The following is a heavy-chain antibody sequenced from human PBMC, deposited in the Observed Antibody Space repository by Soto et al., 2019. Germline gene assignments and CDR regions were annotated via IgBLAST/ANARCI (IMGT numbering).Heavy chain of an antibody. CDR3: TTDGYYYDSSGYLDY. CDR2: IKSKTDGGTT. V-gene: IGHV3-15*01. J-gene: IGHJ4*02. Sequence: GGSLRLSCAASGFTFSNAWMSWVRQAPGKGLEWVGRIKSKTDGGTTDYAAPVKGRFTISRGDSKNTLYLQMNSLKTEDTAVYYCTTDGYYYDSSGYLDYWGQGTQVTVSS. D-gene: IGHD3-22*01. CDR1: GFTFSNAW.